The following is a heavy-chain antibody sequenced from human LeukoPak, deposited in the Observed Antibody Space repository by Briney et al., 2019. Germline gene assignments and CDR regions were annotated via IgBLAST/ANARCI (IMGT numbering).Heavy chain of an antibody. CDR3: AREEVTHGAHAFDI. D-gene: IGHD2-8*01. CDR2: IYSGGST. J-gene: IGHJ3*02. Sequence: GGSLSLSCAASGFTVSSNYMSWVRQAPGKGLEWVSVIYSGGSTYYADSVKGRFTISRDNSKNTLYLQMNSLRAEDTAVYYCAREEVTHGAHAFDIWGQGTMVTVSS. CDR1: GFTVSSNY. V-gene: IGHV3-66*01.